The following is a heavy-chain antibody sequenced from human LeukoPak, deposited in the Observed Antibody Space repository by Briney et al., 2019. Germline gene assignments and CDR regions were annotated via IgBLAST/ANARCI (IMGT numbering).Heavy chain of an antibody. CDR3: ARLSGYDWESFYDY. J-gene: IGHJ4*02. CDR2: IYTSGST. V-gene: IGHV4-4*07. Sequence: SETLSLTCTVSGGSISSYYWSWIRQPAGKGLEWIGRIYTSGSTNYNPSLKSRVTMSVHTSKNQFSLKLSSVTAADTAVYYCARLSGYDWESFYDYWGQGTLVTVSS. D-gene: IGHD5-12*01. CDR1: GGSISSYY.